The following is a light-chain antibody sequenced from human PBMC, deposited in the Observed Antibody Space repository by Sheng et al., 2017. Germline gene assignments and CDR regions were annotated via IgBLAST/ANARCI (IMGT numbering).Light chain of an antibody. V-gene: IGKV3D-20*02. J-gene: IGKJ4*01. CDR2: DAS. Sequence: EIVLTQSPGTLSLSPGERATLSCRASQSVSSSYLAWYQHKSGQAPRLLIYDASTRATGIPDRFSGSGSGTDFTLTISSLEPEDFAVYYCQQRSNWLTFGGGTKVEIK. CDR1: QSVSSSY. CDR3: QQRSNWLT.